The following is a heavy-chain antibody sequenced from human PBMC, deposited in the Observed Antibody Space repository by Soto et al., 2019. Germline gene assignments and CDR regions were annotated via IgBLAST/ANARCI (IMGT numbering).Heavy chain of an antibody. CDR2: IYYSGST. V-gene: IGHV4-59*01. CDR1: GGSISSYY. Sequence: LSLTCTVSGGSISSYYWSWIQQPPGKGLEWIGYIYYSGSTNYNPSLKSRVTISVGTSKNQFSLKLSSVTAADTAVYYCAGGALLNWFDPWGQGTLVTVSS. J-gene: IGHJ5*02. CDR3: AGGALLNWFDP.